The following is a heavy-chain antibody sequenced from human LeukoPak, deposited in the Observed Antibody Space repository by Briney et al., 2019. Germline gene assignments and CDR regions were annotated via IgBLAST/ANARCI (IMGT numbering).Heavy chain of an antibody. CDR1: GFTFSGSV. CDR2: IRSKANSYAT. J-gene: IGHJ4*02. D-gene: IGHD6-13*01. Sequence: GGSLRLSCAASGFTFSGSVMHWVRQASGKGLEWVCRIRSKANSYATAYAASVKGRFTISRDDSKNTAYLQMNSLKTEDTAVYYCTTRNLYSSSWYLDYWGQGTLVTVSS. V-gene: IGHV3-73*01. CDR3: TTRNLYSSSWYLDY.